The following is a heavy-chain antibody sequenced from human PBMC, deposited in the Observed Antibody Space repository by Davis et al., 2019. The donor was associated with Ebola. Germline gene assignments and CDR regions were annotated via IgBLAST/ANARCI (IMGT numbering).Heavy chain of an antibody. CDR2: IIPIFGAP. D-gene: IGHD1-26*01. CDR3: ARDGRPYYSGKYPGNCDY. J-gene: IGHJ4*02. Sequence: SVKVSCKASGGTFNSHAISWVRLAPGQGLEWMGLIIPIFGAPNYAPKFQGRVSITADESTSTAYMELRSLRANDTAVYFCARDGRPYYSGKYPGNCDYWGQGTLVTVSS. V-gene: IGHV1-69*13. CDR1: GGTFNSHA.